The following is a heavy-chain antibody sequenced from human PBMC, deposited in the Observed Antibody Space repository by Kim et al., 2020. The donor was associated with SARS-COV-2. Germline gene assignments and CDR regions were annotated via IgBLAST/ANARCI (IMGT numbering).Heavy chain of an antibody. CDR1: GGTFSSYA. D-gene: IGHD2-21*02. CDR3: ARRGKGRQRVVTAIQNGPLYYYGMDV. J-gene: IGHJ6*02. Sequence: SVKVSCKASGGTFSSYAISWVRQAPGQGLEWMGGIIPIFGTANYAQKFQGRVTITADESTSTAYMELSSLRSEDTAVYYCARRGKGRQRVVTAIQNGPLYYYGMDVWGQGTTVTVSS. V-gene: IGHV1-69*13. CDR2: IIPIFGTA.